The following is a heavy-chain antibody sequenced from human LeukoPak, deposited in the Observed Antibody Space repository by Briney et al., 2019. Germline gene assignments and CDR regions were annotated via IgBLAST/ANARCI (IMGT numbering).Heavy chain of an antibody. D-gene: IGHD4-17*01. CDR3: ASVMTTVTTNYYYYYMDV. V-gene: IGHV3-53*01. Sequence: GGSLRLSCAASGFTFSNYWMSWVRQAPGKGLEWVSVIYSGGSTYYADSVKGRFTISRDNSKNTLYLQMNSLRAEDTAVYYCASVMTTVTTNYYYYYMDVWGKGTTVTVSS. CDR2: IYSGGST. J-gene: IGHJ6*03. CDR1: GFTFSNYW.